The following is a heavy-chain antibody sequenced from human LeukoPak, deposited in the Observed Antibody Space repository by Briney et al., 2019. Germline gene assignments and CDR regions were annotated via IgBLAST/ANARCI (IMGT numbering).Heavy chain of an antibody. CDR1: GDSINSGGYF. J-gene: IGHJ4*02. CDR3: TRDGPRSSGYPDN. D-gene: IGHD3-22*01. CDR2: IYYSGST. Sequence: PSETLSLTCTVSGDSINSGGYFRSWIRQHPGKGLEWIGYIYYSGSTYYNPSLKGRVTISVDTSKNQFSLKLSSVTAADTAVYYCTRDGPRSSGYPDNWGQGTLVTVSS. V-gene: IGHV4-31*03.